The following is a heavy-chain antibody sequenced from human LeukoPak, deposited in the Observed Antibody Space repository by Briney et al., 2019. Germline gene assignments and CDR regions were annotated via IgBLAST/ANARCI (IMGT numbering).Heavy chain of an antibody. CDR3: AKDIGGIAAAGGAFDI. V-gene: IGHV3-43*02. J-gene: IGHJ3*02. Sequence: GGSLRLSCAASGFTFDDYAMHWVRQAPGKGLEWVSLISGDGGSTYYADSVKGRFTISRDNSKNSLYLQMNSLRTEDTALYYCAKDIGGIAAAGGAFDIWGQGTMVTVSS. CDR1: GFTFDDYA. CDR2: ISGDGGST. D-gene: IGHD6-13*01.